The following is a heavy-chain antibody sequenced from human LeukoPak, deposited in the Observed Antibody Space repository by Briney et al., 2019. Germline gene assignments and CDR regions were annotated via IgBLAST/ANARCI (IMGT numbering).Heavy chain of an antibody. V-gene: IGHV3-74*01. D-gene: IGHD1-1*01. J-gene: IGHJ4*02. CDR3: AKQQPYNWNGGYFDY. CDR1: GFTFSSHW. CDR2: VNTDGSTT. Sequence: PGGSLRLSCAASGFTFSSHWMHWVRQAPGKGLVWVSRVNTDGSTTTYADSVKGRFTISRDNAKNTLYLQMNSLRAEVTAVYYCAKQQPYNWNGGYFDYWGQGTLVTVSS.